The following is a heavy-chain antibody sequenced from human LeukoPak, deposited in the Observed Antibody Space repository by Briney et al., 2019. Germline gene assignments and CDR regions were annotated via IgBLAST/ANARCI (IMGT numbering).Heavy chain of an antibody. CDR2: IYPGDSDT. J-gene: IGHJ5*02. Sequence: GESLKISCKASGYSFTTYWIAWVRQMPGKGLEWMGIIYPGDSDTRYSPSFQGQVTISADKSISTAYLQWSSLKASDTAMYYCARDGLELGGWFDPWGQGTLVTVSS. CDR1: GYSFTTYW. CDR3: ARDGLELGGWFDP. D-gene: IGHD1-7*01. V-gene: IGHV5-51*01.